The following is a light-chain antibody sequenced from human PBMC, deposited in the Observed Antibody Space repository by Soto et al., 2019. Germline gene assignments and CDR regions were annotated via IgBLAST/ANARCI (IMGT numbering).Light chain of an antibody. J-gene: IGKJ1*01. CDR1: QNVRRN. CDR2: GAI. CDR3: QHYNVWPPWT. Sequence: ERVMTQSPATLSVSPEDRVTLSCRASQNVRRNIAWYQQKPGQAPSLLIFGAITRATGIPARFSGSGSGTEFTLTSSSLQSEDCAIYYCQHYNVWPPWTFGQGTKV. V-gene: IGKV3-15*01.